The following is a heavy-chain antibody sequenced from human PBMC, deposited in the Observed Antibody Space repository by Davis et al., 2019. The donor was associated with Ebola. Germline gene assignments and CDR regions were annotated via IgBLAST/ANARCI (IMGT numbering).Heavy chain of an antibody. V-gene: IGHV3-48*02. CDR2: ITKGSDAI. J-gene: IGHJ4*02. CDR3: ARDRFFAFDF. D-gene: IGHD3/OR15-3a*01. CDR1: GFVFSDFS. Sequence: PGGSLRLSCAASGFVFSDFSMNWVRQAPWKGLEWITYITKGSDAIHYADSVKGRFTVSRDNAKNSVFLQMSSLRDEDSAVYYCARDRFFAFDFWSQGVHVSVSS.